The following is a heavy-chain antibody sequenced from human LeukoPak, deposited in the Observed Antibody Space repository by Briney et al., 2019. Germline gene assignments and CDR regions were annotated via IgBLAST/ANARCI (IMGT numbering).Heavy chain of an antibody. D-gene: IGHD2-15*01. CDR3: AKDHIVVVVAATPDY. J-gene: IGHJ4*02. V-gene: IGHV3-30*18. CDR2: ISYDGSNK. Sequence: GRSLRLSCAASGFTFSSYGMLWVRQAPGKGLEWVAVISYDGSNKYYADSVKGRFTISRDNSKNTLYLQMNSLRAEDTAVYYCAKDHIVVVVAATPDYWGQGTLVTVSS. CDR1: GFTFSSYG.